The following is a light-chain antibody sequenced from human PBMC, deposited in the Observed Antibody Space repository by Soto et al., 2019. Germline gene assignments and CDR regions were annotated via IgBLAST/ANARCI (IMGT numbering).Light chain of an antibody. J-gene: IGLJ1*01. CDR3: AAWDDSLSVV. Sequence: QSALTQPPSASGTPGQRVTISCSGSSSNIGSNYVFWYQHLPGTAPKLLIYRNNQRPSGVPDRFSGSKSGTSASLAISGLRSEDDSDYYCAAWDDSLSVVFGTGTKVTGL. CDR2: RNN. CDR1: SSNIGSNY. V-gene: IGLV1-47*01.